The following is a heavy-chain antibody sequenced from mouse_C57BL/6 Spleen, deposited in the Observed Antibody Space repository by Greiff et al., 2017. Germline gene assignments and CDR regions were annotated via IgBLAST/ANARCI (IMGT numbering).Heavy chain of an antibody. V-gene: IGHV5-12*01. Sequence: EVQRVESGGGLVQPGGSLKLSCAASGFTFSDYYMYWVRQTPEKRLEWVAYISNGGGSTYYPDTVKGRFTISRDNAKNTLYLQMSRLKSEDTAMYYCARQLLYGSSWYFDVWGTGTTVTVSS. CDR1: GFTFSDYY. D-gene: IGHD1-1*01. J-gene: IGHJ1*03. CDR2: ISNGGGST. CDR3: ARQLLYGSSWYFDV.